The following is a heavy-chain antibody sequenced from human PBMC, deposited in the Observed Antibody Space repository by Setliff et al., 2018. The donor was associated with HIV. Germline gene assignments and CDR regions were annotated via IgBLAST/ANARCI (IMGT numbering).Heavy chain of an antibody. V-gene: IGHV4-61*02. Sequence: SETLSLTCTVSGGSISSGSYYWSWIRQPAGKGLEWIGRIYTSGSTNYNPALKSRVTISVDTSKNQFSLKLSSVTASDTAVYYCARDQPQDYDSLTGYYTGRYFDYWGRGTLVTVSS. CDR3: ARDQPQDYDSLTGYYTGRYFDY. CDR1: GGSISSGSYY. J-gene: IGHJ4*02. CDR2: IYTSGST. D-gene: IGHD3-9*01.